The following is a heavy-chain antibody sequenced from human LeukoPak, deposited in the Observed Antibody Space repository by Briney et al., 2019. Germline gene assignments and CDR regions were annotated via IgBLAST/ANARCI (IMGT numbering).Heavy chain of an antibody. Sequence: PSETLSLTCTVSGGSISSGSYYWSWIRQPAGKGLEWIGRIYTSGSTNYNPSLKSRVTISVDTSKNQFSLKLSSVTAADTAVYYCARDESAHGQRRYCSSTSCWATHFDPWGQGTLVTVSS. D-gene: IGHD2-2*01. V-gene: IGHV4-61*02. CDR1: GGSISSGSYY. CDR2: IYTSGST. J-gene: IGHJ5*02. CDR3: ARDESAHGQRRYCSSTSCWATHFDP.